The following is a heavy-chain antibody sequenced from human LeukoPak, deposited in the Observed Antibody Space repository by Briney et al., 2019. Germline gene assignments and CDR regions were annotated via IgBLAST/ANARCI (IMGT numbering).Heavy chain of an antibody. J-gene: IGHJ3*02. CDR2: ISGSGGST. D-gene: IGHD7-27*01. CDR1: GFTFSSYA. Sequence: PGGSLRLSCAASGFTFSSYAMRWVRQAPRQGLERVSAISGSGGSTYYADSVKGRFTISRDNSKNTLYLQMNSLRAEDTAVYYCAKDMGTGEGAFDIWGQGTMVTVSS. CDR3: AKDMGTGEGAFDI. V-gene: IGHV3-23*01.